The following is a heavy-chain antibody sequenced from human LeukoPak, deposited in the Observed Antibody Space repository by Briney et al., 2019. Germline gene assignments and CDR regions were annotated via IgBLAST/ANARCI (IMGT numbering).Heavy chain of an antibody. V-gene: IGHV4-61*02. CDR3: ARAEERDGYNIDY. D-gene: IGHD5-24*01. CDR2: IYTSGST. J-gene: IGHJ4*02. CDR1: GGSISSGSYY. Sequence: SETLSLTCTVSGGSISSGSYYWSWIRQPAGKGLEWIGRIYTSGSTNYNPSLKSRVTMSVDTSKNQFSLKLSSVTAADTAVYYCARAEERDGYNIDYWGQGTLVTVSS.